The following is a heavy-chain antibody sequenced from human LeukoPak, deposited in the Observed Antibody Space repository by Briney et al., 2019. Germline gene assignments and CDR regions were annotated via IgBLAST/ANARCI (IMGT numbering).Heavy chain of an antibody. V-gene: IGHV4-59*08. J-gene: IGHJ4*02. Sequence: SETLSLTCTVSGGSISSYYWSWIRQPPGKGLEWIGYIYYSGSTNYNPSLKSRVTISVDTSKNQFSLKLNSVTAADTAVYYCARVLDYYGSGSYGGDYWGQGTLVIVSS. CDR3: ARVLDYYGSGSYGGDY. CDR2: IYYSGST. D-gene: IGHD3-10*01. CDR1: GGSISSYY.